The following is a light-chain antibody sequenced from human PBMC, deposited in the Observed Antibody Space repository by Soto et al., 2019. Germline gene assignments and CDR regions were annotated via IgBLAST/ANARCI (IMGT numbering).Light chain of an antibody. J-gene: IGLJ1*01. V-gene: IGLV2-14*01. CDR2: DVS. CDR1: SSDVGGYDY. CDR3: SSYTRSSTPYV. Sequence: QSALTQPASVSGSPGQSITISCTGTSSDVGGYDYVSWYQQHPGKAPKLVPYDVSDRPSGVSDRFSGSKSGNTASLTISGLQAEDEADYYCSSYTRSSTPYVFGTGTKVTVL.